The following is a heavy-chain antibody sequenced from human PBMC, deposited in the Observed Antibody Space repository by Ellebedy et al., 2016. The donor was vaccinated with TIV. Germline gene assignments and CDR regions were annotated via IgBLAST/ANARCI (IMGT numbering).Heavy chain of an antibody. Sequence: LRLSCTVSGGSISSGELYWSWIRQHPGKGLEWIGYIHHDGTTYYNPSLRSRVTISVDTSKNQFSLKLSSVTAADTAVYYCARVLTRGTTTFYYWGQGTLVTVSS. V-gene: IGHV4-31*03. J-gene: IGHJ4*02. CDR1: GGSISSGELY. D-gene: IGHD1-7*01. CDR3: ARVLTRGTTTFYY. CDR2: IHHDGTT.